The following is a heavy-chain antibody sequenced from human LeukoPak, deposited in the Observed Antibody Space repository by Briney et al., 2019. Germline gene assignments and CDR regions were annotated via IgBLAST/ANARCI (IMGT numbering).Heavy chain of an antibody. CDR3: AREGGFRTSDL. CDR1: GGSISSGSYY. V-gene: IGHV4-61*02. D-gene: IGHD5-12*01. Sequence: SETLPLTCTVSGGSISSGSYYWSWIRQPAGKGLEWIGRFYTTGSTDYNPSLKSRVTISVDTSKNQFSLNLKSVTAADTAVYYCAREGGFRTSDLWGQGTLVTVSS. J-gene: IGHJ5*02. CDR2: FYTTGST.